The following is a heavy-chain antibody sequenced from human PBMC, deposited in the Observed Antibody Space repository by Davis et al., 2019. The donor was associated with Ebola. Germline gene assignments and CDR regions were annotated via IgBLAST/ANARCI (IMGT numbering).Heavy chain of an antibody. Sequence: PGGSLRLSCAASGFTFSGYAMHWVRQAPGKGLEWVALISYDGSKKYCADSVKGRFTISRDNSKNTVYMEMNSLRAEDTAVYYCARGVKNWFDTWGQGTLVTVSS. J-gene: IGHJ5*02. V-gene: IGHV3-30-3*02. D-gene: IGHD3-16*01. CDR2: ISYDGSKK. CDR1: GFTFSGYA. CDR3: ARGVKNWFDT.